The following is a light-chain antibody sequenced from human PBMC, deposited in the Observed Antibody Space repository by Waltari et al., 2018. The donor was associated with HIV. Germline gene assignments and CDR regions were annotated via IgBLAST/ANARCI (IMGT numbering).Light chain of an antibody. V-gene: IGLV2-8*01. J-gene: IGLJ2*01. CDR3: FSYAGNNYLL. Sequence: QSALTQPPSASGSPGQSVTISCAGTSSDIGLSNFVPWYQHPSGKAPNLMISEVSRRPSGVPDRFSGSKSGNTASLTVSGLQAEDEAAYYCFSYAGNNYLLFGGGTKLTVL. CDR1: SSDIGLSNF. CDR2: EVS.